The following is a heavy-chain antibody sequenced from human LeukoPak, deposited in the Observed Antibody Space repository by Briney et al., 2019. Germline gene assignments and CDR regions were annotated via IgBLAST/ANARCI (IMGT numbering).Heavy chain of an antibody. CDR2: IKPDGSEK. D-gene: IGHD2-8*02. V-gene: IGHV3-7*01. J-gene: IGHJ4*02. CDR1: GFTLSDYL. CDR3: ASYLYWWSDLGY. Sequence: GGSLRLFCCASGFTLSDYLKTWGPQAPGKGLEGVANIKPDGSEKYYVDSVRGRFTISRDNAKNSLYLQMNSLRVEDTAVYYCASYLYWWSDLGYWGQGTLVTVSS.